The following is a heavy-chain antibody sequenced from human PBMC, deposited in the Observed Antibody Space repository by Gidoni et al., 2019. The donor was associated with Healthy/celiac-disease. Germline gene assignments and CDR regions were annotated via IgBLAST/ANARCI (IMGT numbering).Heavy chain of an antibody. J-gene: IGHJ4*02. V-gene: IGHV4-39*01. CDR2: IYYSGST. D-gene: IGHD3-16*01. CDR3: ARHHKGGGFNFDY. Sequence: QLPLQESGPGLVKPSETLSLTCTVSGGSISSSSYYWGWIRQPPGKGRELIGSIYYSGSTYYNPSLKSRVTITVDTSKKQFSLKLSSVTAADTAVYYCARHHKGGGFNFDYWGQGTLVTVSS. CDR1: GGSISSSSYY.